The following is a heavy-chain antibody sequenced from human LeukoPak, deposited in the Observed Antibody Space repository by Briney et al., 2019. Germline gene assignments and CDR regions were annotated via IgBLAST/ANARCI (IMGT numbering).Heavy chain of an antibody. D-gene: IGHD3-22*01. CDR2: ISSSSSYI. Sequence: GGSLRLSCAASGFTFSSYSMNWVRQAPGKGLEWVSSISSSSSYIYYADSVKGRFTISRDNAKNSLYLQMNSLRAEDTAVYYRARMEAYYYDSSSSDYWGQGTLVTVSS. V-gene: IGHV3-21*01. CDR3: ARMEAYYYDSSSSDY. J-gene: IGHJ4*02. CDR1: GFTFSSYS.